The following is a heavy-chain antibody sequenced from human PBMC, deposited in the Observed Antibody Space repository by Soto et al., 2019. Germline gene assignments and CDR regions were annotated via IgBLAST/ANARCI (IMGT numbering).Heavy chain of an antibody. Sequence: PSETLSLTCTVSGGSISSYYWSWIRQPPGKGLEWIGYIYYSGSTNYNPSLKSRVTISVDTSKNQFSLKLSSVTAADTAVYYCARGGLLWFGEFQAWGQGTLVTVSS. CDR3: ARGGLLWFGEFQA. CDR1: GGSISSYY. CDR2: IYYSGST. V-gene: IGHV4-59*01. D-gene: IGHD3-10*01. J-gene: IGHJ5*02.